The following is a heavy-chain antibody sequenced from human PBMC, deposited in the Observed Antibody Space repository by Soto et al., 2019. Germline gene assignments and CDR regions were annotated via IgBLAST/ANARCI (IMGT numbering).Heavy chain of an antibody. CDR2: IYPGDSDT. J-gene: IGHJ6*02. CDR1: GYSFTSYW. Sequence: GESLKISCKGSGYSFTSYWIGWVRQMPGHGLEWMGIIYPGDSDTRYSPSFQGQVTISADKSISTAYLQWSSLKASDTAMYYCARHRRIWSGLPYYYYYGMDVWGQGTTVTVSS. V-gene: IGHV5-51*01. D-gene: IGHD3-3*01. CDR3: ARHRRIWSGLPYYYYYGMDV.